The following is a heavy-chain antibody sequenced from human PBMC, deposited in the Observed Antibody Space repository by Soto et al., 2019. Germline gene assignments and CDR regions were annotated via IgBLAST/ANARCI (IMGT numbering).Heavy chain of an antibody. CDR2: IIPILGIA. CDR3: ARDSKQQLVDY. J-gene: IGHJ4*02. V-gene: IGHV1-69*04. CDR1: GGTFSSCT. Sequence: SVKVSCKASGGTFSSCTISWVRQAPGQGLEWMGRIIPILGIANYAQKFQGRVTITADKSTSTAYMELSSLRSEDTAVYYCARDSKQQLVDYWGQGTLVTVSS. D-gene: IGHD6-13*01.